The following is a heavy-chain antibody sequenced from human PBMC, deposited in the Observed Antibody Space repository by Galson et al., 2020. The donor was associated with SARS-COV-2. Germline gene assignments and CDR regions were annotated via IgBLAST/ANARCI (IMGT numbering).Heavy chain of an antibody. CDR1: GGSISSGGYS. V-gene: IGHV4-31*03. CDR3: ARGAPYGDYGYWFDP. J-gene: IGHJ5*02. Sequence: SETLSLPCTVSGGSISSGGYSWSCIRQHPGKGLEWICYIYYSGSTYYNPSLKSRVTISVDTSKNQFSLTLSSVTAADTAVYYCARGAPYGDYGYWFDPWGQGTLVTVSS. D-gene: IGHD4-17*01. CDR2: IYYSGST.